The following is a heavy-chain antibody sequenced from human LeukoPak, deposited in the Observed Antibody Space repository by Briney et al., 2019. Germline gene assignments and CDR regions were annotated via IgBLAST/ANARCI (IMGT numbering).Heavy chain of an antibody. J-gene: IGHJ4*02. D-gene: IGHD3-22*01. V-gene: IGHV3-66*02. Sequence: PAGSLRLSCAASGFTVSSNYMSWVRQAPGKGLEGVSVIYSGGSTYYADLVKGRVTISRDNSKNTLYLQMNSLRAEDTAVYYCARDYYGRWGQGTLVTVSS. CDR2: IYSGGST. CDR3: ARDYYGR. CDR1: GFTVSSNY.